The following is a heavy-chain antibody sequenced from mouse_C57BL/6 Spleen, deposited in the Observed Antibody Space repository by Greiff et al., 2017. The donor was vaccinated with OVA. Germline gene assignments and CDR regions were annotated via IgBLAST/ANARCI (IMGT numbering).Heavy chain of an antibody. CDR3: ARSGGHHYDAAMDY. D-gene: IGHD1-2*01. V-gene: IGHV1-69*01. Sequence: QVQLQQPGAELVMPGASVKLSCKASGYTFTSYWMHWVKQRPGQGLEWIGEIDPSDSYTNYNQKFKGKSTLTVDKSSSTAYMQLSSLTSEDSAVYYCARSGGHHYDAAMDYWGQGTSVTVSS. CDR2: IDPSDSYT. CDR1: GYTFTSYW. J-gene: IGHJ4*01.